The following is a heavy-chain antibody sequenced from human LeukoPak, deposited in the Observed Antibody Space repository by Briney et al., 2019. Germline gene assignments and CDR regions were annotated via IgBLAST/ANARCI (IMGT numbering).Heavy chain of an antibody. CDR1: GGSFSGYY. J-gene: IGHJ4*02. CDR3: ARRYPLYYFDY. V-gene: IGHV4-34*01. D-gene: IGHD1-1*01. CDR2: INHSGST. Sequence: SETLSLTCAVYGGSFSGYYWSWIRQPPGKGLEWIGEINHSGSTNYNPSLKSRVTISADTSKNQFSLKLSSVTAADTAVYYCARRYPLYYFDYWGQGTLVTVSS.